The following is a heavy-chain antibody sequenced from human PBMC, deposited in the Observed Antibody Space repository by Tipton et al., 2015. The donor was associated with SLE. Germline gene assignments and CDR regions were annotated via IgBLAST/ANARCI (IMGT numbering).Heavy chain of an antibody. Sequence: SLRLSCAASGFTVSSNYMSWVRQAPGKGLEWVSVIYSGGSTYYADSVKGRFTISRDNSKNTLYLQMNSLRAEDTAVYYCARDHRDGYTPYGMDVWGQGTTVTVSS. CDR3: ARDHRDGYTPYGMDV. D-gene: IGHD5-24*01. CDR2: IYSGGST. V-gene: IGHV3-53*05. J-gene: IGHJ6*02. CDR1: GFTVSSNY.